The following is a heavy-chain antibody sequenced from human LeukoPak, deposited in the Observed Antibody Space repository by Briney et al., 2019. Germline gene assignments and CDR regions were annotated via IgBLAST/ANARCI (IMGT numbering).Heavy chain of an antibody. D-gene: IGHD2-21*02. CDR3: ARDEVTSVAYCGGDCYSFDY. Sequence: GGSLRLSCTASGFTFSSYAMHWVRQAPGKGLEWVAVISYDGSNKYYADSVKGRFIISRDNSKNTLYLQMNSLRAEDTAVYYCARDEVTSVAYCGGDCYSFDYWGQGTLVTVSS. CDR1: GFTFSSYA. V-gene: IGHV3-30-3*01. CDR2: ISYDGSNK. J-gene: IGHJ4*02.